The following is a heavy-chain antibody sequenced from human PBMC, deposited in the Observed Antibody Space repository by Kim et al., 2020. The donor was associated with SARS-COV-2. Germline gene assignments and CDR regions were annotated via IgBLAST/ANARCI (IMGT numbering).Heavy chain of an antibody. CDR2: IYYSGST. Sequence: SETLSLTCTVSGGSISSYYWSWIRQPPGKGLEWIGYIYYSGSTNYNPSLKSRVTISVDTSKNQFSLKLSSVTAADTAVYYCARVNHTRGYYYYYMDVWGKGTTVTVSS. J-gene: IGHJ6*03. D-gene: IGHD1-26*01. CDR3: ARVNHTRGYYYYYMDV. CDR1: GGSISSYY. V-gene: IGHV4-59*01.